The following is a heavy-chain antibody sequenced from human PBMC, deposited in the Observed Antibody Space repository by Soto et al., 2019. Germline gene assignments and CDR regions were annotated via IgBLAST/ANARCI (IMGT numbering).Heavy chain of an antibody. CDR1: GFIFSDYW. D-gene: IGHD5-18*01. V-gene: IGHV3-7*05. CDR2: IRQDASER. CDR3: AREGGHNYASRKTDF. J-gene: IGHJ4*02. Sequence: EVQLVESGGGLVQPGGSLRLSCAASGFIFSDYWMTWVRPAPGKGLEWVANIRQDASERYSVDSVKGRFTISRDNAKNSLYLQMDSLRAEDTAVYYCAREGGHNYASRKTDFWGQGTLVTVSS.